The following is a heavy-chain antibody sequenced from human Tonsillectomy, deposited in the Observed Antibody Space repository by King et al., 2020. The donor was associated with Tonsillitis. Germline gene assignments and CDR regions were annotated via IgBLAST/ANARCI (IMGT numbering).Heavy chain of an antibody. J-gene: IGHJ6*03. V-gene: IGHV3-49*04. D-gene: IGHD6-19*01. CDR2: IRSKAYGGTT. Sequence: QLVQSGGGLVQPGRSLRLSCTASGFTFGDYAMSWVRQAPGKGLEWVGFIRSKAYGGTTEYAASVKGRFTISRDDSKSIAYLQMNSLKTEDTAVYYCTRDPTGWSNSHSYYYYYMDVWGKGTTVTVSS. CDR1: GFTFGDYA. CDR3: TRDPTGWSNSHSYYYYYMDV.